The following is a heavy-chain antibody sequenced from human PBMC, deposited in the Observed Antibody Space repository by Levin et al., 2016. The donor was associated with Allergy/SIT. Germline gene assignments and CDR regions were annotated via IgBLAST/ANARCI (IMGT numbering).Heavy chain of an antibody. V-gene: IGHV4-34*01. J-gene: IGHJ6*02. CDR1: GGSFSGYY. Sequence: SETLSLTCAVYGGSFSGYYWSWIRQPPGKGLEWIGEINHSGSTNYNPSLKSRVTISVDTSKNQFSLKLGSVTAADTAVYYCAKDRDDQSYSRPDYGMDVWGQGTTVTVSS. CDR2: INHSGST. D-gene: IGHD1-26*01. CDR3: AKDRDDQSYSRPDYGMDV.